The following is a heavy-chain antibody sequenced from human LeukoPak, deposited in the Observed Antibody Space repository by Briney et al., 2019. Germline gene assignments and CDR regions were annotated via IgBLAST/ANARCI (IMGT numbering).Heavy chain of an antibody. V-gene: IGHV5-51*01. J-gene: IGHJ6*02. CDR2: IYPGDSDT. Sequence: GESLKISCKGSGYSFTSYWFGWVRQMPGKGLEWMGIIYPGDSDTRYSPSFQGQVTISADKSISTAYLQWSSLKASDTAMYYCARSSSGPSPYYYYGMDVWGQGTAVTVSS. D-gene: IGHD2-2*01. CDR3: ARSSSGPSPYYYYGMDV. CDR1: GYSFTSYW.